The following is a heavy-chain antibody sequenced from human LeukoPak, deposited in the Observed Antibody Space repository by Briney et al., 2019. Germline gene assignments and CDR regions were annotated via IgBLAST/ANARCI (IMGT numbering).Heavy chain of an antibody. J-gene: IGHJ4*02. V-gene: IGHV3-21*01. D-gene: IGHD3-22*01. CDR2: ISSSSSYI. Sequence: GGSLRLSCAASGFTFSSYSMNWVRQAPGKGLEWVSSISSSSSYIYYADSVKGRFTISRDNAKNSLYLQMNSLRAEDTAVYYCASGDPSSYYYDSSGYLRYWGQGTLVTVSS. CDR3: ASGDPSSYYYDSSGYLRY. CDR1: GFTFSSYS.